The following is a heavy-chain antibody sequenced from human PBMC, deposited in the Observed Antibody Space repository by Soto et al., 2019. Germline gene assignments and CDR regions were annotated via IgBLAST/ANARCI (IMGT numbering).Heavy chain of an antibody. J-gene: IGHJ5*02. Sequence: QVQLQESGPGLVKPSGTLSLTCAVSGGSISSSNWWSWVRLPPGKGLEWIGEIYHSGSTNYNPSLTCRVPISIAQSTNQFSLKLSSVTAAYTAVYYCARRTGDFVIWFDPWGQGTLVTVSS. D-gene: IGHD4-17*01. CDR3: ARRTGDFVIWFDP. V-gene: IGHV4-4*02. CDR1: GGSISSSNW. CDR2: IYHSGST.